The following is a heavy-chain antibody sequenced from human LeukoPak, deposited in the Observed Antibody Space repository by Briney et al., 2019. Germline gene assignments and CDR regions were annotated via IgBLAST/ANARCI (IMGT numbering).Heavy chain of an antibody. CDR2: INPSGGST. CDR3: ARESNVVTPWGIGNWFDP. V-gene: IGHV1-46*01. J-gene: IGHJ5*02. CDR1: GYTFTSYY. D-gene: IGHD4-23*01. Sequence: ASVKVSCKASGYTFTSYYMHWVRQAPGQGLEWMGIINPSGGSTSYAQKFQGRVTMTRDTSTSTVYMELSSLRSEDTAVYYCARESNVVTPWGIGNWFDPWGQGTLVTVSS.